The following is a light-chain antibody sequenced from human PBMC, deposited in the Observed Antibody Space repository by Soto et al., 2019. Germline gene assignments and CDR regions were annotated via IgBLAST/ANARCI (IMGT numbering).Light chain of an antibody. J-gene: IGKJ1*01. CDR2: DAS. Sequence: DIQMTQAPSTLSASVVDIVTITCRASQSVSSWLAWYQQKPGKAPKLLIYDASSLATGVPSRFSGSGSGTEFTLTICSLQPDDFATYYCQQYNSYSRTFGQGTKVDIK. CDR1: QSVSSW. V-gene: IGKV1-5*01. CDR3: QQYNSYSRT.